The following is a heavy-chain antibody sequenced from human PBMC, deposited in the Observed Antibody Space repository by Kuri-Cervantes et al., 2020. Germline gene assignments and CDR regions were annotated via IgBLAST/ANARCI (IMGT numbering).Heavy chain of an antibody. CDR2: INPNSGGT. Sequence: ASVKVSCKASGYTFIGYYMHWVRQAPGQGLEWMGWINPNSGGTNYAQKFQGRVTMTRDTSISTAYMELSRLRSDDTDVYYFASERTDGDYPDYWGQGTLVTVSS. CDR1: GYTFIGYY. D-gene: IGHD4-17*01. J-gene: IGHJ4*02. CDR3: ASERTDGDYPDY. V-gene: IGHV1-2*02.